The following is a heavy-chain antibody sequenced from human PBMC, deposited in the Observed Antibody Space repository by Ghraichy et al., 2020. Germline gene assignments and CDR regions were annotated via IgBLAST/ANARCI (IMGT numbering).Heavy chain of an antibody. CDR3: TNYYDRSGYHAFDT. V-gene: IGHV3-7*03. CDR2: IKEDGSKK. D-gene: IGHD3-22*01. CDR1: GFTFSGFW. J-gene: IGHJ3*02. Sequence: GGSLRLSCVASGFTFSGFWMSWVRQIPGKGLEWVANIKEDGSKKIYADAVKGRVTVSRDNAKNSVYLQMDSLRAEDTAMYYRTNYYDRSGYHAFDTWGQGTMVTVAS.